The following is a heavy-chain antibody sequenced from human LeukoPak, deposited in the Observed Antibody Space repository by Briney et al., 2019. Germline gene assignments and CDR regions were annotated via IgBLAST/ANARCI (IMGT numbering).Heavy chain of an antibody. D-gene: IGHD1-26*01. CDR3: AKMKGHPLPKYYMDV. V-gene: IGHV3-23*01. CDR1: GSTFSGFA. J-gene: IGHJ6*01. Sequence: GGSLRLSCAASGSTFSGFAMSWVRRTPGKGLEWVSGISGSGDNTLYADSVKGRFAISRDNSKNTLYLEMNSLRAEDTAIYYCAKMKGHPLPKYYMDVWGQGTTVTVSS. CDR2: ISGSGDNT.